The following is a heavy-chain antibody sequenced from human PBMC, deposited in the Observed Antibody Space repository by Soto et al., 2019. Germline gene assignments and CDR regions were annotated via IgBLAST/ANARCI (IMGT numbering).Heavy chain of an antibody. CDR1: GFTFGDYA. Sequence: GGSLRLSCTASGFTFGDYAMSWFRQAPGKGLEWVGFIRSKAYGGTTEYAASVKGRFTIPRDDSKSIAYLQMNSLKTEDTAVYYCTREGGGRSKGPFDYWGQGTLVTVPS. V-gene: IGHV3-49*03. CDR2: IRSKAYGGTT. D-gene: IGHD1-26*01. CDR3: TREGGGRSKGPFDY. J-gene: IGHJ4*02.